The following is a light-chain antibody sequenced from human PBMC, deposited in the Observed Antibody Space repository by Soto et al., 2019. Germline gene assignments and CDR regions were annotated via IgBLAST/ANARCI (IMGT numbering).Light chain of an antibody. CDR1: QSVSSSY. Sequence: EIVMTQSPGTLSVSPGERATLSCRASQSVSSSYLAWYQQKPGQAPRLLIYGASTRATGIPARFSGSGSGTEFTLTISRLEPEDSAVYYCQQHSNWPPFTFGQGTKV. V-gene: IGKV3D-15*01. J-gene: IGKJ1*01. CDR2: GAS. CDR3: QQHSNWPPFT.